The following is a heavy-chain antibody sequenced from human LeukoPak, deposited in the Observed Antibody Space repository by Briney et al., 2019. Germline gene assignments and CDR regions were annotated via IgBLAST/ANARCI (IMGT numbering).Heavy chain of an antibody. V-gene: IGHV1-2*02. Sequence: ASVKVPCKASGGTFSSYAISWVRQAPGQGLEWMGWINPNSGGTNYAQKFQGRVTMTRDTSISTAYMELSRLRSDDTAVYYCARDLQTYGSGSLNYFDYWGQGTLVTVSS. CDR3: ARDLQTYGSGSLNYFDY. CDR2: INPNSGGT. CDR1: GGTFSSYA. J-gene: IGHJ4*02. D-gene: IGHD3-10*01.